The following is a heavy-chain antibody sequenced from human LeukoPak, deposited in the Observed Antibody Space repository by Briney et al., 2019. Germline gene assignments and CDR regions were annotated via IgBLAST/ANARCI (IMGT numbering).Heavy chain of an antibody. CDR3: ARGQAYGDSPSPFDY. Sequence: PSETLSLTCTVSGGYISGYYWSWIRQAAGKGLEWIERIHRSGRTNYNPSLKSRVAMSIDTPNNQFSLKLSSVTAADTAVFYCARGQAYGDSPSPFDYWGQGTLVTVSS. CDR1: GGYISGYY. CDR2: IHRSGRT. V-gene: IGHV4-4*07. J-gene: IGHJ4*02. D-gene: IGHD4-17*01.